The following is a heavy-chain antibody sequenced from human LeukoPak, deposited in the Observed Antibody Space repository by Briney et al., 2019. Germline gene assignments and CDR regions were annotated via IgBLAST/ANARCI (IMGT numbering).Heavy chain of an antibody. Sequence: SETLSLTCTVSGGSIHSYYWSWIRQPPGRGLEYIGYIYYTGSTNYNPSLKSRVTISVDMSKNQFSLKLSSVAAADTAVYYCARDPPGSGSFLDNWGQGTLVTVSS. V-gene: IGHV4-59*01. CDR3: ARDPPGSGSFLDN. CDR1: GGSIHSYY. D-gene: IGHD3-10*01. J-gene: IGHJ4*02. CDR2: IYYTGST.